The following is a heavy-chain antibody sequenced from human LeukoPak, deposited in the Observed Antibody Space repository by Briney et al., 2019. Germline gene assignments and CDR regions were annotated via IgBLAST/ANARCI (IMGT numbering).Heavy chain of an antibody. J-gene: IGHJ4*02. D-gene: IGHD2-21*02. Sequence: GGSLRLSCAASGFTFSSYTMHWVRQAPGKGLEYVSAITTNGGRTYYANSFKGRFTISRDNSKSTLYLQMGSLRTEGMAVYYCARGRLVVTALDYWGQGTLVTVSS. CDR3: ARGRLVVTALDY. CDR1: GFTFSSYT. CDR2: ITTNGGRT. V-gene: IGHV3-64*01.